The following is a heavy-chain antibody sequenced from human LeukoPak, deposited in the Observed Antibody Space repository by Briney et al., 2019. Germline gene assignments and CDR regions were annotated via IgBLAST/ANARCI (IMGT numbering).Heavy chain of an antibody. D-gene: IGHD6-19*01. V-gene: IGHV3-53*01. Sequence: AGGSLRLSCAASGFTVSSNYMSWVRQAPGKGLEWVSVIYSGGSTYYADSVKGRFTISRDNSKNTLYLQMNSLRAEDTAVYYCVVPGGYSSGWFDFDYWGQGTLVTVSS. CDR1: GFTVSSNY. J-gene: IGHJ4*02. CDR3: VVPGGYSSGWFDFDY. CDR2: IYSGGST.